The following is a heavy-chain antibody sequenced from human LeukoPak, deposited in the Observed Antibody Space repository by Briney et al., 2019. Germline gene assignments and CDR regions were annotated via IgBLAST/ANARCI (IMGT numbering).Heavy chain of an antibody. CDR1: GFTFSSYE. Sequence: GGSLRLSXAASGFTFSSYEMNWVRQTPGKGLEWLSYISSSGSTIYYADSVKGRFTISRDNAKNSLYLQMNSLRAEDTAVYYCARDLAAAAPIDYWGQGTLVTVSS. CDR3: ARDLAAAAPIDY. CDR2: ISSSGSTI. J-gene: IGHJ4*02. D-gene: IGHD6-13*01. V-gene: IGHV3-48*03.